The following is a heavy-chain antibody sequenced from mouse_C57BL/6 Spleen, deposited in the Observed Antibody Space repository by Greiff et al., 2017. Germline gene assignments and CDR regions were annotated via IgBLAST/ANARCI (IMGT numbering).Heavy chain of an antibody. CDR1: GYTFTSYW. D-gene: IGHD1-1*01. CDR3: ARGQHYYGSSCGYFDV. CDR2: IDPSDSYT. Sequence: VQLQQPGAELVMPGASVKLSCKASGYTFTSYWMHWVKQSPGQGLEWIGEIDPSDSYTNYNQKFKGKSTLTVDKSSSTAYMQLSSLTSEDSAVYYCARGQHYYGSSCGYFDVWGTGTTVTVSS. J-gene: IGHJ1*03. V-gene: IGHV1-69*01.